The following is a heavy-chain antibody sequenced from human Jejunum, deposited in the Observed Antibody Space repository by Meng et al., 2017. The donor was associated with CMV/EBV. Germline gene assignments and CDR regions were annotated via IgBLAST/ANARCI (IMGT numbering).Heavy chain of an antibody. CDR2: IKTNGNDK. J-gene: IGHJ3*02. Sequence: GFTFGAYCMTWVRQSPGRGLEWVANIKTNGNDKYYVDSVKGRFTISRDNAKNSLYLQMSSLRVEDTAIYYCARDPYNNGGYGALDMWGHGTMVTVSS. CDR1: GFTFGAYC. D-gene: IGHD2-8*01. V-gene: IGHV3-7*01. CDR3: ARDPYNNGGYGALDM.